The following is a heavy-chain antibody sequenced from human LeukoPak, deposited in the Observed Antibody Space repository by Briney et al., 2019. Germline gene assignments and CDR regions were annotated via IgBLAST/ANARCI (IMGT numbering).Heavy chain of an antibody. V-gene: IGHV1-8*03. CDR3: ARDSSGWYGQDY. D-gene: IGHD6-19*01. CDR2: MNPNSGIT. Sequence: ASVKVSCKASGYSFTNYDINWVRQATRQGLEWMGWMNPNSGITAYAQKFQGRVTITRNTSISTAYMELSRLRSDDTAVYYCARDSSGWYGQDYWGQGTLVTVSS. CDR1: GYSFTNYD. J-gene: IGHJ4*02.